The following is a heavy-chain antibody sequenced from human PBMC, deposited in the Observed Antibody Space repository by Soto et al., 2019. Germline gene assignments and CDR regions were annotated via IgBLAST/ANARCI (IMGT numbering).Heavy chain of an antibody. CDR1: GGTFSNYA. D-gene: IGHD3-10*01. CDR2: IIPIFGTA. Sequence: QVQLVQSGAEVKKPGSSVEVSCKASGGTFSNYAFSWVRQAPGQGLEWMGRIIPIFGTAHYGQTFQGIVTITADECTSKECKERVSLRSGATAVYNCARDGVCRGGGCYYNVWCCDPWGQGTLGNVFS. CDR3: ARDGVCRGGGCYYNVWCCDP. J-gene: IGHJ5*02. V-gene: IGHV1-69*18.